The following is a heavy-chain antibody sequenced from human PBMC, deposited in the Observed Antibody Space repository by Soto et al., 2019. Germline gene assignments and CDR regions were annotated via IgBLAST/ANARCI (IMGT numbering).Heavy chain of an antibody. D-gene: IGHD3-22*01. CDR2: IYYSGST. CDR3: ARVRAGVILYYFDY. Sequence: SETLSLTCTVSGGSISSGGYYWSWIRQHPGKGLEWIGYIYYSGSTYYNPSLKSRVTISVDTSKNQFSLKLSSVTAADTAVYYCARVRAGVILYYFDYWGQGTLVTVSS. J-gene: IGHJ4*02. V-gene: IGHV4-31*03. CDR1: GGSISSGGYY.